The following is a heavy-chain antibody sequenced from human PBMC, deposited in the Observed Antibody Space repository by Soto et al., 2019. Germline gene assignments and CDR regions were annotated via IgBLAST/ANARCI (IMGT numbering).Heavy chain of an antibody. CDR2: ISYDGSNK. CDR1: GFTFSSYG. Sequence: QVQLVESGGGVVQPGRSLRLSCAASGFTFSSYGMHWVRQAPGKGLEWVAVISYDGSNKYYADSVKGRFTISRDNSKNTLYLQMNSLRAEDTAVYYCAKVPYGSGRQNYYCYYGMDVWGQGTTVTVSS. D-gene: IGHD3-10*01. CDR3: AKVPYGSGRQNYYCYYGMDV. J-gene: IGHJ6*02. V-gene: IGHV3-30*18.